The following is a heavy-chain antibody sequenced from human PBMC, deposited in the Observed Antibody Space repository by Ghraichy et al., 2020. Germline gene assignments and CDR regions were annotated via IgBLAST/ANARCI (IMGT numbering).Heavy chain of an antibody. CDR1: GFTFDDYA. J-gene: IGHJ4*02. D-gene: IGHD6-6*01. Sequence: GGSLRLSCAASGFTFDDYAMPWVRQAPGKGLEWVSGISWNSGSIGYADSVKGRFTISRDNAKNSLYLQMNSLRAEDTALYYCAKDRGPSSYYFDYWGQGTLVTVSS. CDR3: AKDRGPSSYYFDY. V-gene: IGHV3-9*01. CDR2: ISWNSGSI.